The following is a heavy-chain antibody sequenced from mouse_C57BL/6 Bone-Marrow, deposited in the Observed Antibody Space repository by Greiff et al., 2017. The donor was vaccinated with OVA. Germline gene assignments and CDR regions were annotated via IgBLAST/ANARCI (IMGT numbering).Heavy chain of an antibody. CDR3: AAYGNYPYWYFDV. Sequence: VHVKQSVAELVRPGASVKLSCTASGFTIKNTYMHWVKQRPEQGLEWIGRIDPANGNTKYAPKFQGKATITADTSSNTAYLQLSSLTSEDTAIYYCAAYGNYPYWYFDVWGTGTTVTVSS. D-gene: IGHD2-1*01. CDR2: IDPANGNT. CDR1: GFTIKNTY. J-gene: IGHJ1*03. V-gene: IGHV14-3*01.